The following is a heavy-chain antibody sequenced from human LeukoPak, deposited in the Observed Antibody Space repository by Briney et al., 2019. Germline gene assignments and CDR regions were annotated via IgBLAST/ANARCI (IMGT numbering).Heavy chain of an antibody. Sequence: GGSLRLSCAASGSTFSSYSMTWVRQAPGKGLEWVSYISSSSSTIYYADSVKGRFTISRDNAKNSLYLQMNSLRAEDTAVYYCARKDYSIGAWWFDPWGQGTLVTVSS. CDR1: GSTFSSYS. J-gene: IGHJ5*02. D-gene: IGHD4-11*01. CDR2: ISSSSSTI. CDR3: ARKDYSIGAWWFDP. V-gene: IGHV3-48*04.